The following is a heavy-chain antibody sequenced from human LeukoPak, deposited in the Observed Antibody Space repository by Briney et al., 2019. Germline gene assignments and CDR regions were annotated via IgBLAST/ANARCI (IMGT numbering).Heavy chain of an antibody. V-gene: IGHV4-59*01. D-gene: IGHD2-21*02. Sequence: SETLSLTCAVSGTSISPSYWSWIRQPPGKGLEWIGYIYYSGSTNYNPCLKSRVTISIDTSENQVSLILRSVTAADTAVYYCAREVGDSDSDNWFDPWGQGTLVTVSS. CDR3: AREVGDSDSDNWFDP. CDR1: GTSISPSY. J-gene: IGHJ5*02. CDR2: IYYSGST.